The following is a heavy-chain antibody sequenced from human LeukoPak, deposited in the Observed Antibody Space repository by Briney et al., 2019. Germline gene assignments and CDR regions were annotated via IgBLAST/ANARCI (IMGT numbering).Heavy chain of an antibody. J-gene: IGHJ1*01. CDR2: IYYSGST. CDR1: SDSISSSY. D-gene: IGHD2-2*01. V-gene: IGHV4-59*01. Sequence: PSETLSLACTVSSDSISSSYWSWIRQPPGKGLEWIGYIYYSGSTNYNPSLKSRVAISVDTSKHQFSLKLNSVTAADTAVYYCARGYCSSTICFQYFHHWGQGTLVTVSS. CDR3: ARGYCSSTICFQYFHH.